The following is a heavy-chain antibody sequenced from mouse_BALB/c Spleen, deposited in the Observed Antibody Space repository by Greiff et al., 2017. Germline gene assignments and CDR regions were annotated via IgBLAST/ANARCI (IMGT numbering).Heavy chain of an antibody. CDR2: INPSNGRT. CDR1: GYTFTSYW. D-gene: IGHD4-1*01. CDR3: ARSNWDGVDY. Sequence: VKLQQPGAELVKPGASVKLSCKASGYTFTSYWMHWVKQRPGQGLEWIGEINPSNGRTNYNEKFKSKATLTVDKSSSTAYMQLSSLTSEDSAVYYCARSNWDGVDYWGQGTTLTVSS. V-gene: IGHV1S81*02. J-gene: IGHJ2*01.